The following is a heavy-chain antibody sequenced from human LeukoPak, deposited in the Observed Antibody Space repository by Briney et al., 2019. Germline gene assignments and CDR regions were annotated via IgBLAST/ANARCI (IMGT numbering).Heavy chain of an antibody. CDR3: ARGMGSGTSSVFDF. D-gene: IGHD3-10*01. V-gene: IGHV3-13*04. CDR2: IDTGGGT. Sequence: GGSLRLSCAASGFTFSSYDMHWVRQATGKGLEWVSGIDTGGGTYYPGSVKGRFTISRENAKNSLYLQMTNLRAGDTAMCYCARGMGSGTSSVFDFWGQGTLVTVSS. CDR1: GFTFSSYD. J-gene: IGHJ4*02.